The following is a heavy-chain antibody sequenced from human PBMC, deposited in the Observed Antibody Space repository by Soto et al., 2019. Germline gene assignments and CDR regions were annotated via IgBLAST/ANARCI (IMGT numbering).Heavy chain of an antibody. V-gene: IGHV1-69*13. D-gene: IGHD2-15*01. Sequence: SVKVSCKASGGTFSSYAISWVRQAPGQGLEWMGGIIPIFGTANYAQKFQGRVTITADESTSTAYMELSSLRSEDTAVYYCASGYCSGGSCYLGDYYYGMDVWGQGTTVTVSS. J-gene: IGHJ6*02. CDR3: ASGYCSGGSCYLGDYYYGMDV. CDR2: IIPIFGTA. CDR1: GGTFSSYA.